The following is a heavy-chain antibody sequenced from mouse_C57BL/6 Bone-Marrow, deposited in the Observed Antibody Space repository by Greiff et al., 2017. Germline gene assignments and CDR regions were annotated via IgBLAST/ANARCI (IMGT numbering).Heavy chain of an antibody. CDR2: IYPSDSET. D-gene: IGHD2-4*01. CDR3: ARSGDYDEGYWYFDV. J-gene: IGHJ1*03. V-gene: IGHV1-61*01. CDR1: GYTFTSYW. Sequence: QVQLQQPGAELVRPGSSVKLSCKASGYTFTSYWMDWVKQRPGQGLEWIGNIYPSDSETHYNQKFKDKATLTVDKSSSTAYMQLSSLTSVDSAVYYCARSGDYDEGYWYFDVWGTGTTVTVSS.